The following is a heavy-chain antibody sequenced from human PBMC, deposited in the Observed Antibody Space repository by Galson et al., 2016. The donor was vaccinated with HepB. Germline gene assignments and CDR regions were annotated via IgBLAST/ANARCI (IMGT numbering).Heavy chain of an antibody. CDR1: GYTFIGYY. CDR3: ARDEYGTTSGMGV. Sequence: SVKVSCKASGYTFIGYYIHWVRQVPGLGLEWMGWINPNSGGTTYSQKFQGWVTMTRDTSISTAYMELSRRRSDDTAVYYCARDEYGTTSGMGVWGQGTTVTVSS. V-gene: IGHV1-2*04. D-gene: IGHD4-17*01. CDR2: INPNSGGT. J-gene: IGHJ6*02.